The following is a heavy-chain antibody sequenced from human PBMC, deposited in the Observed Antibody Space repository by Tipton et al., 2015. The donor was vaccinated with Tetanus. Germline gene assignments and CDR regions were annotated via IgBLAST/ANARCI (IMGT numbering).Heavy chain of an antibody. CDR2: ISWNSGVL. V-gene: IGHV3-9*01. J-gene: IGHJ6*02. D-gene: IGHD3-16*01. CDR1: GFTFDDHG. Sequence: SLRLSCAASGFTFDDHGMHWVRQAPGKGLEWVSGISWNSGVLVYGDSVKGRFTISGDNARNTLFLQMHSLRAEDTGVYYCARDYVWGDVRYYCAMDVWGQGTTVMVSS. CDR3: ARDYVWGDVRYYCAMDV.